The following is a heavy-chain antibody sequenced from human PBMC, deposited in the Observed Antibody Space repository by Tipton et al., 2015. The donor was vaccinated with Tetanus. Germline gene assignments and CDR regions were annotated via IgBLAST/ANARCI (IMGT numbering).Heavy chain of an antibody. V-gene: IGHV4-59*13. J-gene: IGHJ4*02. D-gene: IGHD5-12*01. CDR1: GGSITSYY. Sequence: GLVKPSETLSLTCNVSGGSITSYYWSWIRQRPGRGLEWVGYVHYTGKDNYSPSLRSRVTLSVDTSRNQFSLKLSSVTAADTAVYYCARGVDRTKAGIDWGQGTLVTVSS. CDR3: ARGVDRTKAGID. CDR2: VHYTGKD.